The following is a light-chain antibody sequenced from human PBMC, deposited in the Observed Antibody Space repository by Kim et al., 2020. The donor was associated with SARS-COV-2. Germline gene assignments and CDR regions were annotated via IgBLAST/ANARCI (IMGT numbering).Light chain of an antibody. J-gene: IGKJ1*01. Sequence: ASVGDTVTITCQASQNINTYLNRYQQKPGTAPNLLIYDASNLQTGVPSRFSGGRSGTDFTFTISSLQPEDTATYFCQHYDNHLWAFGQGTKVDIK. CDR1: QNINTY. V-gene: IGKV1-33*01. CDR2: DAS. CDR3: QHYDNHLWA.